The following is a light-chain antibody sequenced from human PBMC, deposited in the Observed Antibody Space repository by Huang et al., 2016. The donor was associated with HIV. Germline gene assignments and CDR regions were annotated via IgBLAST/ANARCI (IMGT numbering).Light chain of an antibody. CDR1: QSLLHSNRNNY. CDR3: MQALHTPWT. V-gene: IGKV2-28*01. CDR2: LGS. Sequence: DIVVTQSPPSLAVTPGEPASISCRFSQSLLHSNRNNYVAWYLQKPGQSPQLLIYLGSNRASGVPERFSGSGSGTYFTLKIARVEAEDVGIYYCMQALHTPWTFGQGTKVEIK. J-gene: IGKJ1*01.